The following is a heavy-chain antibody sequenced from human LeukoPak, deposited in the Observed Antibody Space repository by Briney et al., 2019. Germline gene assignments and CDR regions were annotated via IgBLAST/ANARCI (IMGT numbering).Heavy chain of an antibody. J-gene: IGHJ4*02. CDR3: ARDPAPGDC. V-gene: IGHV3-69-1*01. Sequence: GGSLGLSCVASGFTFSSYSMNWVRQAPGKGLEWVSSMTSRNTIFYADSVKGRFTISRDNAKNSLYLQMNSLRAEDTAMYFCARDPAPGDCWGQGTLVTVSS. CDR1: GFTFSSYS. CDR2: MTSRNTI. D-gene: IGHD7-27*01.